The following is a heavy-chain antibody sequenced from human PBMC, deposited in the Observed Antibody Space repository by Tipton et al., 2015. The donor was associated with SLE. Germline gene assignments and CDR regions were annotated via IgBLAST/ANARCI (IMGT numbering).Heavy chain of an antibody. J-gene: IGHJ2*01. CDR1: GGSIANNNW. V-gene: IGHV4-4*02. D-gene: IGHD2-8*02. CDR3: AREYCSGVVCPNWYFDL. Sequence: GLVKPSGTLSLTCDVSGGSIANNNWWSWVRQRQPPGKGLEWIGDIYHSGHTNYNPSLKRRVTISVDKSKNQFSLQVTSVTAADTAVYYCAREYCSGVVCPNWYFDLWSRGTLVTVSS. CDR2: IYHSGHT.